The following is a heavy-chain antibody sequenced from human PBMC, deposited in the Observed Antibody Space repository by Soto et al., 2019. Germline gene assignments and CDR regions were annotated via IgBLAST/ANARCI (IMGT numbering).Heavy chain of an antibody. D-gene: IGHD1-7*01. CDR1: GDSVSSNSAA. J-gene: IGHJ5*02. CDR3: GRHPPTPAHNGYLDP. CDR2: TYYRSKWYN. Sequence: PSQTLSLTCAISGDSVSSNSAAWNWIRQSPSRGLEWLGRTYYRSKWYNDYAVSVKSRITINPDTSKNQFSLQLNSVTPEDTAVYYCGRHPPTPAHNGYLDPLGQGTLVTVSS. V-gene: IGHV6-1*01.